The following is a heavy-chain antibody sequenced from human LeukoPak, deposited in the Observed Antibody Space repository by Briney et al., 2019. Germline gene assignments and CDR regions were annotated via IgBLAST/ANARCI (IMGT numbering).Heavy chain of an antibody. CDR1: GFTFSSYA. D-gene: IGHD3-3*01. CDR3: AKARSYYDFWSGYSLMYYFDY. V-gene: IGHV3-23*01. J-gene: IGHJ4*02. CDR2: ISGSGGST. Sequence: QPGGSLRLSCAASGFTFSSYAMSWVRQAPGKGLEWVSPISGSGGSTYYADSVKGRFTISRDNSKNTLYLQMNSLRAEDTAVYYCAKARSYYDFWSGYSLMYYFDYWGQGTLVTVSS.